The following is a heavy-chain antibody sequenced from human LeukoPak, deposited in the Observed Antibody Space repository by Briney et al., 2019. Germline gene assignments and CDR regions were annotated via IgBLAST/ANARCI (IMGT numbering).Heavy chain of an antibody. V-gene: IGHV4-59*01. D-gene: IGHD3-10*01. Sequence: SETLSLTCTVPGGSISSYYCSWIRQPPGKGLEWIGYIYYGGSTNYNPSLKRRVTISVDTSKNQFSLKLSSVTAADTAVYYCARVMVRAPGHAFDIWGQGTMVTVSS. CDR1: GGSISSYY. CDR3: ARVMVRAPGHAFDI. CDR2: IYYGGST. J-gene: IGHJ3*02.